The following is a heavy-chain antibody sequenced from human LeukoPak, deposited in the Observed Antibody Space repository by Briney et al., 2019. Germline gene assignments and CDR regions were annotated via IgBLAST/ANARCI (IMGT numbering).Heavy chain of an antibody. J-gene: IGHJ4*02. CDR3: ASPSHYGSGSYYNEGQEN. V-gene: IGHV3-23*01. CDR1: GFTFSSYA. D-gene: IGHD3-10*01. Sequence: GGSLRLSCAASGFTFSSYAMSWVRQAPGKGLEWVSAISGSGGSTYYADSVKGRFTISRDNPKNTLYLQMNSLRAEDTAVYYCASPSHYGSGSYYNEGQENWGQGTLVTVSS. CDR2: ISGSGGST.